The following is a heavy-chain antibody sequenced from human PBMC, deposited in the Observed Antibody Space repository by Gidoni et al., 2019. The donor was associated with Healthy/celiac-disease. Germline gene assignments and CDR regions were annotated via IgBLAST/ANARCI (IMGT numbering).Heavy chain of an antibody. J-gene: IGHJ4*02. CDR1: GGSIRSYY. CDR3: ARDVYDSSGYYYDY. CDR2: IYYSEST. Sequence: QVQLQESGPRLVKPSETLSLTCTVSGGSIRSYYLSWTRQPPGKGLEWIGYIYYSESTNYNPSLKSRVTISVDTSKNQFSLKLSSVTAADTAVYYCARDVYDSSGYYYDYWGQGTLVTVSS. V-gene: IGHV4-59*01. D-gene: IGHD3-22*01.